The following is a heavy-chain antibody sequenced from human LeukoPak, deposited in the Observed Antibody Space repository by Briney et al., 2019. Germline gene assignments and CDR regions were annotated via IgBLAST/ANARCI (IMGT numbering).Heavy chain of an antibody. Sequence: PGGSLRLSCAASGFTFNYYWLTWVRQAPGKGLEWVANIQQDGSEKYYVDSVKGRFIISRDNAKNSLYLQMNSLRAEDTAVYYCASGWRGSVYYWGQGTLVTVSS. CDR2: IQQDGSEK. V-gene: IGHV3-7*01. D-gene: IGHD1-26*01. CDR1: GFTFNYYW. CDR3: ASGWRGSVYY. J-gene: IGHJ4*02.